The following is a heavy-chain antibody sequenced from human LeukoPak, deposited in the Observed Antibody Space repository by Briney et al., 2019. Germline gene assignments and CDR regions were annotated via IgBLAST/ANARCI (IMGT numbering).Heavy chain of an antibody. J-gene: IGHJ6*04. CDR2: IYYSGST. CDR1: GGSIGSYY. V-gene: IGHV4-59*01. D-gene: IGHD3-10*01. CDR3: ARDLHYYGSGSLYYYYGMDV. Sequence: SETLSLTCTVSGGSIGSYYWSWIRQPPGKGLEWIGYIYYSGSTNYNPSLKSRVTISVDTSKNQFSLKLSSVTAADTAVYYCARDLHYYGSGSLYYYYGMDVWGKGTTVTVSS.